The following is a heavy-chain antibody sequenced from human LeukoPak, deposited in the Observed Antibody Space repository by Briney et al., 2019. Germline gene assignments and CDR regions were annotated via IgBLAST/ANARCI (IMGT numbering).Heavy chain of an antibody. D-gene: IGHD1-26*01. V-gene: IGHV3-23*01. CDR2: ISSSGSST. J-gene: IGHJ6*03. CDR1: GFTFSNYA. Sequence: PGGSLRLSCVASGFTFSNYAMSWARQAPGKGLEWVSGISSSGSSTFFADHVKGRFTIARDNAKSSLYLQMNTLQAEDTAVYYCARRATGSSSLFYYYMDVWGKGTTVSVSS. CDR3: ARRATGSSSLFYYYMDV.